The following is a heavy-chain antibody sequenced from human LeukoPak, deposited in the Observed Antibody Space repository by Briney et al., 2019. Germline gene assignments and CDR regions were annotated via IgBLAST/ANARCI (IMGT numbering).Heavy chain of an antibody. CDR3: ATGTGYDFWSGYLDNWFDP. CDR1: GGSISSGGYY. CDR2: IYYSGST. J-gene: IGHJ5*02. D-gene: IGHD3-3*01. V-gene: IGHV4-31*03. Sequence: PSETLSLTCTVSGGSISSGGYYWSWIRQHPGKGLEWIGYIYYSGSTYYNPSLKGRVTISVDTSKNQFSLKLSSVTAADTAVYYCATGTGYDFWSGYLDNWFDPWGQGTLVTVSS.